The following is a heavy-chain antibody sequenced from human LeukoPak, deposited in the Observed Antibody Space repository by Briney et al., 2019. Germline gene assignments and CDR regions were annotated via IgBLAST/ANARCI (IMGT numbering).Heavy chain of an antibody. J-gene: IGHJ3*02. CDR1: GFTFSSSA. V-gene: IGHV3-23*01. Sequence: PGGSLRLSCAASGFTFSSSAMTWVRQAPGKGLEWVSAISDNGYDTFYADSVKGRFTISRDNSKNAVYLQMNSLRAEDTAVYYCARAKSSGNGGAFDIWGQGTMVTVSS. D-gene: IGHD6-25*01. CDR3: ARAKSSGNGGAFDI. CDR2: ISDNGYDT.